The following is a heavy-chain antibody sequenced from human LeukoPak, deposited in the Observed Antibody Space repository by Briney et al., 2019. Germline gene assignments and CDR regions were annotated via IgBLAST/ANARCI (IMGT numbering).Heavy chain of an antibody. J-gene: IGHJ4*02. Sequence: ASVKVSCKASGYTFTSFGISWVRQAPGQGLEWMGWSSAYNGNTNYAQKLQGRVTMTTDTSTSTAYMELRSLRSDDTAVYYCARDLGEWGVIFFDYWGQGTPVTVSS. CDR1: GYTFTSFG. V-gene: IGHV1-18*01. CDR3: ARDLGEWGVIFFDY. D-gene: IGHD3-16*01. CDR2: SSAYNGNT.